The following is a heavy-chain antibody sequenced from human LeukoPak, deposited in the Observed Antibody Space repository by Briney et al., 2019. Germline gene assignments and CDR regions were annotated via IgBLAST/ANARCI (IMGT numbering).Heavy chain of an antibody. J-gene: IGHJ4*02. Sequence: ASVKVSCKASGYTFTSYYMHWVRQAPGQGLEWMGIINPSGGSTSYAQKFQGRVTMTRDTSTSTVYMEPSSLRSEDTAVYYCAGSSGWYRPFDYWGQGTLVTVSS. CDR3: AGSSGWYRPFDY. CDR2: INPSGGST. CDR1: GYTFTSYY. D-gene: IGHD6-19*01. V-gene: IGHV1-46*01.